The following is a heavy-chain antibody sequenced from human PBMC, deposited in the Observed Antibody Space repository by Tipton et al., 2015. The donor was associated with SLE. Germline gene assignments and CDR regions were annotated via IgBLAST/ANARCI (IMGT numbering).Heavy chain of an antibody. CDR2: IKQDGSEK. Sequence: SLRLSCAASGFTFSSYWMSWVRQAPGKGLEWVANIKQDGSEKYYVDSVKGRFTISRDNAKNSLYLQMNSLRAEDTAVYYCARVQREDRRVLEWLRRQRALCYYGMDVWGQGTTVTVSS. V-gene: IGHV3-7*01. CDR3: ARVQREDRRVLEWLRRQRALCYYGMDV. D-gene: IGHD3-3*01. J-gene: IGHJ6*02. CDR1: GFTFSSYW.